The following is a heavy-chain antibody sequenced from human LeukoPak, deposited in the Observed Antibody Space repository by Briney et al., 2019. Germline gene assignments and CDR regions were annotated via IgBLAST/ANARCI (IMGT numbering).Heavy chain of an antibody. CDR1: GCSISSSTYY. CDR2: IYYSGST. Sequence: SETLSLTCTVSGCSISSSTYYWGWIRQPPGKGLEWIESIYYSGSTYYNPSLKSRVTISVDTPKNQFSLKLSSVTAADTAVYYCARGLRGWYGGAYDYWGQGTRVTVSS. J-gene: IGHJ4*02. CDR3: ARGLRGWYGGAYDY. V-gene: IGHV4-39*01. D-gene: IGHD6-19*01.